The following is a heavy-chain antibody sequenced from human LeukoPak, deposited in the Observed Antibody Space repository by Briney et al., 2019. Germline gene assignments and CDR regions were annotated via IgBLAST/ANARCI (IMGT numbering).Heavy chain of an antibody. D-gene: IGHD3/OR15-3a*01. J-gene: IGHJ4*02. CDR1: GGSISRSNFS. CDR2: IYYSGST. V-gene: IGHV4-39*07. Sequence: SETLSLTCTVSGGSISRSNFSWGWIRQPPGKGLEWIATIYYSGSTYYNLSLKSRVTISVDTSKNQFSLKLSSVTAADTAVYYCARLDQGDYWGQGTLVTVSS. CDR3: ARLDQGDY.